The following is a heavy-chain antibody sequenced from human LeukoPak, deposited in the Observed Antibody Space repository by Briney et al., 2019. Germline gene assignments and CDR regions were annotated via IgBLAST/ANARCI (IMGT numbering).Heavy chain of an antibody. V-gene: IGHV1-24*01. CDR3: ATSGVVGYSYGYPNNYWYFDL. J-gene: IGHJ2*01. CDR1: GYTLTELS. Sequence: ASVKVSCKVSGYTLTELSMHWVRQAPGKGLEWMGGFDPEDGETIYAQKFQGRVTMTEDTSTDTAYMELSSLRSEGTAVYYCATSGVVGYSYGYPNNYWYFDLWGRGTLVTVSS. CDR2: FDPEDGET. D-gene: IGHD5-18*01.